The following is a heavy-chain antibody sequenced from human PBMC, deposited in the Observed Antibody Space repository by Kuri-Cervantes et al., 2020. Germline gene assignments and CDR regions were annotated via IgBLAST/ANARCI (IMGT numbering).Heavy chain of an antibody. Sequence: GGSLRLSCAASGFTFSTYGMHWVRQAPGKGLEWVAYTGNNKYSADSVKGRFTISRDNSKSTLYLEMSSLRGEDTAVYYCARGGGYSFQYPSDFWGQGTLVTVSS. V-gene: IGHV3-30*02. CDR2: YTGNNK. J-gene: IGHJ4*02. CDR3: ARGGGYSFQYPSDF. CDR1: GFTFSTYG. D-gene: IGHD6-25*01.